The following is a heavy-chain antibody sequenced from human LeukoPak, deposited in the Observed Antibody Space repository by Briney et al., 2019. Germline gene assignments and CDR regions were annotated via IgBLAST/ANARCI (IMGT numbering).Heavy chain of an antibody. CDR1: GGSISGSGYY. CDR3: ASSGGSYLSLDY. CDR2: INHSGST. V-gene: IGHV4-39*07. Sequence: SSETLSLTCTVSGGSISGSGYYWRWIRQPPGKGLEWIGEINHSGSTNYNPSLKSRVTISVDTSKNQFSLKLSSVTAADTAVYYCASSGGSYLSLDYWGQGTLVTVSS. D-gene: IGHD1-26*01. J-gene: IGHJ4*02.